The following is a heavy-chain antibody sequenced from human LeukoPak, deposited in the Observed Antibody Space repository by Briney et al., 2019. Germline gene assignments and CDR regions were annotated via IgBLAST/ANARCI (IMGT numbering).Heavy chain of an antibody. J-gene: IGHJ4*02. V-gene: IGHV1-69*13. D-gene: IGHD2-15*01. CDR2: IIPIFGTA. Sequence: GASVKVSCKASGYTFTSYDINWVRQATGQGLEWMGGIIPIFGTANYAQKFQGRVTITADESTSTAYMELSSLRSEDTAVYYCASNYCSGGSCYYTYWGQGTLVTVSS. CDR3: ASNYCSGGSCYYTY. CDR1: GYTFTSYD.